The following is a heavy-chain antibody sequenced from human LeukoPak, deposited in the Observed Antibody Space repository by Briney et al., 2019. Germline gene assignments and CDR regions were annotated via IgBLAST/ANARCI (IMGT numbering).Heavy chain of an antibody. Sequence: ASVQVSCKASGYTFPSYGISWVRQAPGQGLEWMGWISAYNGNTNYAQKLQGRVTMTTDTSTSTAYMELRSLRSDDTAVYYCARARGRSLITTIDYWGQGTLATVPS. V-gene: IGHV1-18*01. CDR2: ISAYNGNT. CDR3: ARARGRSLITTIDY. J-gene: IGHJ4*02. CDR1: GYTFPSYG. D-gene: IGHD3-22*01.